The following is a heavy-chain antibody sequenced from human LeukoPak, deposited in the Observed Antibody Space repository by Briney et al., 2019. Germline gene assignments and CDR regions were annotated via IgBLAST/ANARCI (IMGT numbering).Heavy chain of an antibody. CDR2: INHSGST. J-gene: IGHJ6*03. CDR3: ARGGSYGYYYYYYMDV. CDR1: GGSFSGYY. Sequence: PSETLSLTCAVYGGSFSGYYWSWIRQPPGKGLEWIGEINHSGSTNYNPSLKSRVTISVDTSKNQFSLKLSSATAADTAVYYCARGGSYGYYYYYYMDVWGKGTTVTVSS. D-gene: IGHD5-18*01. V-gene: IGHV4-34*01.